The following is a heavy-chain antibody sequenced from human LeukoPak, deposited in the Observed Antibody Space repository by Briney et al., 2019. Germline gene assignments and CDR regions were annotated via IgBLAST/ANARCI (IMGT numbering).Heavy chain of an antibody. D-gene: IGHD5-24*01. Sequence: SGGPLRFSCAASGFTFSAYSMNWVRQAPGKGLEWISYIGISSGNTKYADSVKGRFTISGDKAKNSLYLQMNSLRVEDTAVYYCARDYKYAFDNWGQGTLVTVSS. CDR1: GFTFSAYS. CDR3: ARDYKYAFDN. CDR2: IGISSGNT. V-gene: IGHV3-48*01. J-gene: IGHJ4*02.